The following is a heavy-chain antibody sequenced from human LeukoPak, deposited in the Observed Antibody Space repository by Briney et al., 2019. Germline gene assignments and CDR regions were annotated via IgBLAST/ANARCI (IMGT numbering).Heavy chain of an antibody. CDR3: ARDLWV. V-gene: IGHV3-21*01. D-gene: IGHD3-16*01. CDR2: ISRSSSYI. J-gene: IGHJ4*02. CDR1: GFTFSSYS. Sequence: GGSLRLSCVASGFTFSSYSMNWVRQAPGKGLEWVSSISRSSSYINYADSLKGRFTISRDNAKNSVYLQMNSLRAEDTAVYYCARDLWVGGQGTLVTVSS.